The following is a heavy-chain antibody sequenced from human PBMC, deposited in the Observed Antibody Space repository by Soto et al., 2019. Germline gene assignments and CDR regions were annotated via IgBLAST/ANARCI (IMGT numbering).Heavy chain of an antibody. V-gene: IGHV4-34*01. CDR2: INHSGST. Sequence: SETLSLTCAVYGGSFSGYYWSWIRQPPGKGLEWIGEINHSGSTNYNPSLKSRVTISVDTSKNQFSLKLSSVTAADTAVYYCARWGLVSGYCSGGSCYFDYWGQGTLVTVSS. CDR3: ARWGLVSGYCSGGSCYFDY. CDR1: GGSFSGYY. J-gene: IGHJ4*02. D-gene: IGHD2-15*01.